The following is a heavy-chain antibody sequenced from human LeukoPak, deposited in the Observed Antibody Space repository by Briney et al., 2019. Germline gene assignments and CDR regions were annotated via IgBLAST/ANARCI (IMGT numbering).Heavy chain of an antibody. V-gene: IGHV3-7*01. Sequence: GGSLRLSCAASGFTFTNYAMSWVRQAPGKGLEWVANIKQDGSEKYYVDSVKGRFTISRDNSKNTLYLQMNSLRAEDTAVYYCARDTDSSSWPEYFQHWGQGTLVTVSS. CDR1: GFTFTNYA. CDR2: IKQDGSEK. CDR3: ARDTDSSSWPEYFQH. D-gene: IGHD6-13*01. J-gene: IGHJ1*01.